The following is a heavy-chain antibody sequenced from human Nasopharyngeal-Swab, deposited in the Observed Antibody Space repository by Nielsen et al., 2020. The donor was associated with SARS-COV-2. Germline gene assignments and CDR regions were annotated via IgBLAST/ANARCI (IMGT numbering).Heavy chain of an antibody. J-gene: IGHJ3*01. CDR3: ARPIFCSSSSCARSAFDV. V-gene: IGHV3-21*06. D-gene: IGHD2-2*01. CDR2: ISRTNTYV. Sequence: GGSLRLSCAASAFTFNDYTLNWVRHAPGKVLEWVSSISRTNTYVYYADSVKGRFTISRDNARNSLYLQMNSLRADDTAVYYCARPIFCSSSSCARSAFDVWGKGTLVTVSS. CDR1: AFTFNDYT.